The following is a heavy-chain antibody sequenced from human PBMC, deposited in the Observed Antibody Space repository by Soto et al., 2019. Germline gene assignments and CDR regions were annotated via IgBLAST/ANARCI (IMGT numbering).Heavy chain of an antibody. Sequence: QLQLQESGPRLVKPSETLSLTCTVSGGSISSTNYYWGWIRQPPGKGLEWIGSIYYSGSTYYNPSLKSRVTISVDTSKNQFSLKLSFVPAADTSVYYCARSPYYYDSSGYYGDFYYFDYWGQGTLVTVSS. V-gene: IGHV4-39*01. D-gene: IGHD3-22*01. CDR1: GGSISSTNYY. J-gene: IGHJ4*02. CDR3: ARSPYYYDSSGYYGDFYYFDY. CDR2: IYYSGST.